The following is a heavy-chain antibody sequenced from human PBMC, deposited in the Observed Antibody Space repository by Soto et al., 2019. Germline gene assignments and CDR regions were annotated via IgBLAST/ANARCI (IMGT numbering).Heavy chain of an antibody. CDR2: IYSGGST. D-gene: IGHD3-22*01. CDR1: GFTVSSNY. J-gene: IGHJ1*01. Sequence: VQLVESGGGLIQPGGSLRLSCAASGFTVSSNYMSWVRQAPGKGLEWVSVIYSGGSTYYADSVKGRFTISRDNSKNTLYLQMNSLRAEDTAVYYCARDRVESGYPEYFQYWGQGTLVTVSS. CDR3: ARDRVESGYPEYFQY. V-gene: IGHV3-53*01.